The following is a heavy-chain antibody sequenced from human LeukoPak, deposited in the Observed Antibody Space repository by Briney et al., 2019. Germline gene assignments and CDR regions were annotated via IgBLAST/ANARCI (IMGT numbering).Heavy chain of an antibody. Sequence: GGSLRLSCEASGITFDDYAMHWVRQAPGKGLEWVSGISWNSGSIVYADSVKGRFTISRDNAKNSLYLQMNSLRAEDTALYYCAKDIGGAYQRGYSGYEILGYYYYGMDVWGQGTTVTVSS. J-gene: IGHJ6*02. CDR2: ISWNSGSI. CDR3: AKDIGGAYQRGYSGYEILGYYYYGMDV. D-gene: IGHD5-12*01. V-gene: IGHV3-9*01. CDR1: GITFDDYA.